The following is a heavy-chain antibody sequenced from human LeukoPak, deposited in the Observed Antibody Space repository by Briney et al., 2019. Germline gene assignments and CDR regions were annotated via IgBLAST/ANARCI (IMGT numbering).Heavy chain of an antibody. CDR1: GYTFTSYA. J-gene: IGHJ4*02. Sequence: SVKVSCKASGYTFTSYAMNWVRQAPGQGLEWMGGIIPMFGTAKYAQKFQGRVTITADKSTSTAYMELSSLRSEDTAVYYCASGTTDIVVVPATLRNYYFDYWGQGTLVTVSS. CDR2: IIPMFGTA. D-gene: IGHD2-2*01. V-gene: IGHV1-69*06. CDR3: ASGTTDIVVVPATLRNYYFDY.